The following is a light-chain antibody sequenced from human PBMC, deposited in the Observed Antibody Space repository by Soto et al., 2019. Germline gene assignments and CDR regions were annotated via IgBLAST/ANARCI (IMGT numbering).Light chain of an antibody. V-gene: IGKV3-15*01. CDR3: QQYNTWPPLT. Sequence: EIVMTQSPASLSVSPGDSATLSCRASQNVRSDVAWYQHKPGQAPRLLIYGASTRAIGIPARFSGSGSGTEFTLTITSLQSEDFAVYFCQQYNTWPPLTFGGGTKVEIK. CDR1: QNVRSD. J-gene: IGKJ4*01. CDR2: GAS.